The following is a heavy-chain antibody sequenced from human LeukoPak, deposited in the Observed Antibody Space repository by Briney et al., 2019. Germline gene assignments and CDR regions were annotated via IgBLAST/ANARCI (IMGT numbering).Heavy chain of an antibody. J-gene: IGHJ4*02. CDR3: ARERAITIFGERRSKGSYYFDY. CDR2: IIPILGIA. CDR1: GGTFSSYA. D-gene: IGHD3-3*01. Sequence: ASVKVSCKASGGTFSSYAISWVRQAPGQGLEWMGRIIPILGIANYAQKFQGRVTITADKSTSTAYMELSSLRSEDTAVYYCARERAITIFGERRSKGSYYFDYWGQGTLVTVSS. V-gene: IGHV1-69*04.